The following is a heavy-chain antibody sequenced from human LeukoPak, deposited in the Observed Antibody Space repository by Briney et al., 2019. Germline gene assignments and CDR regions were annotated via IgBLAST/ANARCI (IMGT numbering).Heavy chain of an antibody. Sequence: GRSLRLSCAASGFTFSSYGMHWVRQAPGKGLEWVAVIWYDGSSKYYADSVKGRFTISRDNSKNTLYLQMNSLRAEDTAVYYCARERDSSSWPHYGMDVWGKGTTVTVSS. CDR3: ARERDSSSWPHYGMDV. V-gene: IGHV3-33*01. J-gene: IGHJ6*04. CDR2: IWYDGSSK. CDR1: GFTFSSYG. D-gene: IGHD6-13*01.